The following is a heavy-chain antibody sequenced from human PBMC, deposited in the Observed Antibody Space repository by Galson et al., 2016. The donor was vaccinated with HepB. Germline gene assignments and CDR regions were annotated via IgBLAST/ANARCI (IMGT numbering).Heavy chain of an antibody. D-gene: IGHD2-21*02. CDR3: ARAPPYCGVACSGYFHH. V-gene: IGHV4-59*01. CDR2: IYDRGST. Sequence: SETLSLTCTVSGGSISSYYWSWIRQPPGKGLEWIGYIYDRGSTNYNPALKSRVTISVDTSKNQFSLKVNSVTAADTAVYYCARAPPYCGVACSGYFHHWGQGTTVTVSS. J-gene: IGHJ6*02. CDR1: GGSISSYY.